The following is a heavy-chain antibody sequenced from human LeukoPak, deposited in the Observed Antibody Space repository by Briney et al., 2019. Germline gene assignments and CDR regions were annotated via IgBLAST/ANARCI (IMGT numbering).Heavy chain of an antibody. V-gene: IGHV3-7*03. D-gene: IGHD3-10*01. CDR3: ASSGSYGYGMDV. Sequence: PGGSLRLSCAVSGFTFSSYWMTWVRQAPGKGLEWVANIKQDGSEKYYVDSVMGRFIISRDNAKNSLYLQMNSLRAEGTAVYYCASSGSYGYGMDVWGKGTTVSVSS. J-gene: IGHJ6*04. CDR1: GFTFSSYW. CDR2: IKQDGSEK.